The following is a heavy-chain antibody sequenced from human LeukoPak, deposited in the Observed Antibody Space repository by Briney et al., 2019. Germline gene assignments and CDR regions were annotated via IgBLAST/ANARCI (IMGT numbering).Heavy chain of an antibody. CDR1: GGSTSSSSSY. CDR3: AMYDFWSGYYTSRDY. D-gene: IGHD3-3*01. V-gene: IGHV4-39*01. Sequence: SETLSLTCTVSGGSTSSSSSYWGWIRQPPGKGLEWIGSIYYSGSTYYNPSLKSRVTISVDTSKNQFSLKLSSVTAADTAVYYCAMYDFWSGYYTSRDYWAQRTLVTVSS. J-gene: IGHJ4*02. CDR2: IYYSGST.